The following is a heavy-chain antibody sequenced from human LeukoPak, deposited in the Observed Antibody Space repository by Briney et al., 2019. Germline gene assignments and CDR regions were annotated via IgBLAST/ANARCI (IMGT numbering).Heavy chain of an antibody. D-gene: IGHD7-27*01. CDR1: GCSFSNYW. V-gene: IGHV5-51*01. CDR2: IHPGTSDT. J-gene: IGHJ4*02. CDR3: VRHQYWGFDC. Sequence: GESLKISFKGSGCSFSNYWIGWVRQMPGRGLEWMAMIHPGTSDTRFSPSFQGQVTISADKSISTAYLQPSSLKASDTAMYYCVRHQYWGFDCWDQGTLVTVSS.